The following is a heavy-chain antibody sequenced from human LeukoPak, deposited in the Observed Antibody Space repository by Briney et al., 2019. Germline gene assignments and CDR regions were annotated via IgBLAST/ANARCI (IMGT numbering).Heavy chain of an antibody. V-gene: IGHV4-59*08. CDR3: ARRGGTVVGDTGYHYWYFDN. Sequence: PSETLSLTCTVSGGSISSYYWSRVRQFPGKGLEWIGYISDSGSTNYSPSLESRVTISVDTSKNKFFLILSSVTAVDTAVYYCARRGGTVVGDTGYHYWYFDNWGQGTLVTVSS. CDR2: ISDSGST. CDR1: GGSISSYY. J-gene: IGHJ4*02. D-gene: IGHD5-12*01.